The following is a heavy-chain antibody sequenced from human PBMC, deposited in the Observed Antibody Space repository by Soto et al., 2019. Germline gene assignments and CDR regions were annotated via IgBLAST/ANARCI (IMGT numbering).Heavy chain of an antibody. V-gene: IGHV1-69*13. CDR2: IIPIFGTA. CDR1: GGTFSSYA. J-gene: IGHJ4*02. D-gene: IGHD3-3*01. Sequence: SVKVACKASGGTFSSYAISWVRQTPGQGLEWMGGIIPIFGTANYAQKFQGRVTITADESTSTAYMELSSLRSEDTAVYYCARGGRLRFLERLSTFDYWGREPWSPSPQ. CDR3: ARGGRLRFLERLSTFDY.